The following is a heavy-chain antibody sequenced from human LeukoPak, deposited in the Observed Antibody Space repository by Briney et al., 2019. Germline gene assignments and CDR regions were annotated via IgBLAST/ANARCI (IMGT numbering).Heavy chain of an antibody. Sequence: SETLSLTCTVSGGSISSYYWSWIRQPPGKGLEWLGYIYYSGSTNYNPSLKSRVTISVDTSKNQFSLKLSSVTAADTAVYYCARSYYDFWSGYSVANAFDIWGQGTMVTVSS. CDR2: IYYSGST. J-gene: IGHJ3*02. V-gene: IGHV4-59*01. D-gene: IGHD3-3*01. CDR1: GGSISSYY. CDR3: ARSYYDFWSGYSVANAFDI.